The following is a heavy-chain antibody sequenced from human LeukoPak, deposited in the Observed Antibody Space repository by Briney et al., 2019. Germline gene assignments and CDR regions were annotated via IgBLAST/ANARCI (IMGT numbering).Heavy chain of an antibody. CDR2: ISGSGGST. Sequence: PGGSLRLSCAASGFTFSNAWMSWVRQAPGKGLEWVSAISGSGGSTYYADSVKGRFTISRDNSKNTLYLQMNSLRAEDTAVYYCAKDLQRHPDAFDIWGQGTMVTVSS. CDR1: GFTFSNAW. CDR3: AKDLQRHPDAFDI. D-gene: IGHD6-25*01. J-gene: IGHJ3*02. V-gene: IGHV3-23*01.